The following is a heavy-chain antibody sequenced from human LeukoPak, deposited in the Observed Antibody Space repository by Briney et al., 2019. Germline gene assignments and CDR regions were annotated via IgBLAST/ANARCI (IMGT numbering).Heavy chain of an antibody. V-gene: IGHV1-2*02. CDR2: INPNSGGT. J-gene: IGHJ5*02. CDR1: GYTFTGYY. CDR3: ASLNSKSLYCSTSCRFDP. Sequence: ASVKVSCKASGYTFTGYYMHWVRQAPGQGLEWMGWINPNSGGTNYAQKFQGRVTMTRDTSISTAYMELSRLRSDDTAVYYCASLNSKSLYCSTSCRFDPWGQGTLVTVSS. D-gene: IGHD2-2*01.